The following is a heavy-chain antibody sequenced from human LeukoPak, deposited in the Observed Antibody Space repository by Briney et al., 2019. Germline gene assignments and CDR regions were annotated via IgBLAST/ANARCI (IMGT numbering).Heavy chain of an antibody. D-gene: IGHD2-2*01. CDR2: TGSTGVST. J-gene: IGHJ4*02. CDR3: AKDPGVVPAHYFDY. V-gene: IGHV3-23*01. CDR1: GFTFSSYA. Sequence: GGSLRLSCAASGFTFSSYAMNWVRQAPGKGLEGVSGTGSTGVSTFYADSVKGRFTVSRDNSKNTLSLQMNSLRAEATAVYYCAKDPGVVPAHYFDYWGQGTLVTVSS.